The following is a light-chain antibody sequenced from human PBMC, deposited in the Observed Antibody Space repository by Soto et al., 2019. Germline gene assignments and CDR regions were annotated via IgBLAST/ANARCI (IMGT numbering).Light chain of an antibody. J-gene: IGKJ1*01. CDR3: QQYGSSPPT. CDR1: QSVTASF. Sequence: EIMLTRSPGTLALSPGGSATLACRASQSVTASFLAWYQHKPGQSPRLLIGAASSRATGIPDRFSGSGSGTDFTLTISRLEPEDCAVYFCQQYGSSPPTFGQGTKVDIK. CDR2: AAS. V-gene: IGKV3-20*01.